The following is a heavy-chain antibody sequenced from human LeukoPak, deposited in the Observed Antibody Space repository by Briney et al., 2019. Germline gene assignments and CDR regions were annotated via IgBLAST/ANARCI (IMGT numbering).Heavy chain of an antibody. Sequence: GESLKISCKGSGYSFTSYWIGWVRQMPGKGLEWMGIIYPGDSDTRYSPSFQGQVTISADKSISTAYLQWSSLKASDTAMYYCARGGAGWLVIWANFDYWGQGTLVTVSS. CDR3: ARGGAGWLVIWANFDY. D-gene: IGHD6-19*01. CDR2: IYPGDSDT. CDR1: GYSFTSYW. J-gene: IGHJ4*02. V-gene: IGHV5-51*01.